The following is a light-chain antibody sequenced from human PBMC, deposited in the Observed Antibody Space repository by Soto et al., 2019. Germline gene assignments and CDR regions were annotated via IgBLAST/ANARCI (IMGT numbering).Light chain of an antibody. CDR2: KAS. J-gene: IGKJ4*01. V-gene: IGKV1-5*03. Sequence: DIPMTQSPSTLSASVGDRVTITCRASQSISSWLAWYQQKPGKAPKLLSYKASSLESGDPSRFSGRGSGTEFTLTISSRQPDDFAIYDCQQYKSFALTFGGGTKVEIK. CDR1: QSISSW. CDR3: QQYKSFALT.